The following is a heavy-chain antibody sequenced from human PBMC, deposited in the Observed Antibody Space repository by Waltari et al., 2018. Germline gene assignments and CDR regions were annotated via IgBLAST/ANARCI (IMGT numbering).Heavy chain of an antibody. J-gene: IGHJ4*02. CDR1: GASVSSHF. V-gene: IGHV4-4*07. Sequence: QVQLQESGPGLVKPSETLSLTCTVSGASVSSHFWSWIRQPAGKGLEWIGRIYNSGTTTNYNSSLKSRVTMSINTSANKLSLKLTSVTAADTAVYYCARDPTVATPVGYWGQGTLVTVSS. D-gene: IGHD4-17*01. CDR2: IYNSGTTT. CDR3: ARDPTVATPVGY.